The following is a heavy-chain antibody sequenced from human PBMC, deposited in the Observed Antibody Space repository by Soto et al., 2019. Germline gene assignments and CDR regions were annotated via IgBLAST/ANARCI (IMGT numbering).Heavy chain of an antibody. V-gene: IGHV3-74*01. D-gene: IGHD2-2*01. CDR2: INSDGSST. J-gene: IGHJ6*02. CDR1: GFTFSSYA. CDR3: ASRPEHYYYYGMDV. Sequence: GGSLRLSCAASGFTFSSYAMSWVRQAPGKGLEWVSRINSDGSSTSYADSVKGRFTISRDNAKNTLYLQMNSLRAEDTAVYYCASRPEHYYYYGMDVWGQGTTVTVSS.